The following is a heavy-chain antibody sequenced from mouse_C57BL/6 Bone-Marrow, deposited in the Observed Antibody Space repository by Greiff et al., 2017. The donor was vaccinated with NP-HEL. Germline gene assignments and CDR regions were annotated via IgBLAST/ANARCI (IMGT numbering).Heavy chain of an antibody. Sequence: EVQLQESGPELVKPGASVKISCKASGYSFTDYNMNWVKQSNGKSLEWIGVINPNYGTTSYNQKFKGKATLTVDQSSSTAYMQLNSLTSEDSSVYYCARYYYGSSFYYFDYWGQGTTLTVSS. CDR2: INPNYGTT. D-gene: IGHD1-1*01. CDR3: ARYYYGSSFYYFDY. V-gene: IGHV1-39*01. CDR1: GYSFTDYN. J-gene: IGHJ2*01.